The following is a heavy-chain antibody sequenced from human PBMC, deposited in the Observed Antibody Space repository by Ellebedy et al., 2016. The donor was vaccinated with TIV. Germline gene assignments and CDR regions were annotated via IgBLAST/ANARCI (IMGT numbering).Heavy chain of an antibody. V-gene: IGHV3-23*01. CDR1: GFSFSTSA. J-gene: IGHJ4*02. CDR2: ITGDDDVT. CDR3: AKGKIYFEF. D-gene: IGHD3-10*01. Sequence: GGSLRLSXAASGFSFSTSAMTWVRQAPGKGLEWVSTITGDDDVTYYADSVRGRFTISRDNSKNTLFLRMSGLRAEDTAVYYCAKGKIYFEFWGQGTLVTVSS.